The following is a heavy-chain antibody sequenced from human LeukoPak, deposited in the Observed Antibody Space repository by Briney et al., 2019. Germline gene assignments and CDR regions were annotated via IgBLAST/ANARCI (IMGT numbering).Heavy chain of an antibody. Sequence: PSQTLSLTCTVSGGSISSGGYYWSWIRQHPGKGLEWIGYIYYSGSTYYNPSLKSRVTISVDTSKNQFSLKLSSVTAADTAVYCCARCRRDDFWSRTSYYFDYWGQGTLVTVSS. J-gene: IGHJ4*02. D-gene: IGHD3-3*01. V-gene: IGHV4-31*03. CDR1: GGSISSGGYY. CDR2: IYYSGST. CDR3: ARCRRDDFWSRTSYYFDY.